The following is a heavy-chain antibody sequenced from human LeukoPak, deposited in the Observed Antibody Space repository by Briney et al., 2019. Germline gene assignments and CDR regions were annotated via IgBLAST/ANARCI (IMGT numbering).Heavy chain of an antibody. CDR3: ARDQGLTAPPPYGLDV. J-gene: IGHJ6*02. Sequence: GASVKVSCKTSGGTFSTSAITWVRQAPGQGLEWMGRIIPVLNITTYAQRFQGRVTITADTSTSTVYMELSSLRSEETAVYYCARDQGLTAPPPYGLDVWGQGTTVIVFS. CDR1: GGTFSTSA. V-gene: IGHV1-69*04. CDR2: IIPVLNIT. D-gene: IGHD5-18*01.